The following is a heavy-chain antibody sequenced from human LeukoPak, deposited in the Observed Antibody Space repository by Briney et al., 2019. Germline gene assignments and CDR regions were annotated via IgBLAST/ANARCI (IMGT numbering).Heavy chain of an antibody. V-gene: IGHV1-18*01. Sequence: ASVKVSCKASGYTFKSYGISWVRQAPVQGLEWMGWISAYNGNTNYAQKLQGRVTMTTDTSTSTAYMELRSLRSDDTAVYYCARDREDYDILTGYYYFDYWGQGTLVTVSS. CDR1: GYTFKSYG. D-gene: IGHD3-9*01. J-gene: IGHJ4*02. CDR3: ARDREDYDILTGYYYFDY. CDR2: ISAYNGNT.